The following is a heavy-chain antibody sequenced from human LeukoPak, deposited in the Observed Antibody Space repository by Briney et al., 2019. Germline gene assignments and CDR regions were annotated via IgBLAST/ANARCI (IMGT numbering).Heavy chain of an antibody. CDR2: INPDGSST. CDR1: GFSFSPYW. V-gene: IGHV3-7*01. J-gene: IGHJ4*02. D-gene: IGHD4-17*01. Sequence: PGGSLRLSCAASGFSFSPYWMSWVRQGPGKGLDWVASINPDGSSTPYVDSVKGRFAISRDNPQNSLYLQMNSLSAEETAVYYCARLFGGVTTFDYWGQGTLVTVSS. CDR3: ARLFGGVTTFDY.